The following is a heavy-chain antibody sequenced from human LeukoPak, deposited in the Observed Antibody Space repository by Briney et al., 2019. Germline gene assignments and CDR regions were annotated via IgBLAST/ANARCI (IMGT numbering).Heavy chain of an antibody. CDR2: IYYSGSA. Sequence: SETLSLTCAVSGGSISTYYWSWIRQPPGKGLEWIGYIYYSGSANYNPSLKSRVTISVDTSKNQFSLKLSSVTAADTAVYYCARSYGSGNYFDYWGQGTLVTVSS. CDR1: GGSISTYY. D-gene: IGHD3-10*01. CDR3: ARSYGSGNYFDY. V-gene: IGHV4-59*01. J-gene: IGHJ4*02.